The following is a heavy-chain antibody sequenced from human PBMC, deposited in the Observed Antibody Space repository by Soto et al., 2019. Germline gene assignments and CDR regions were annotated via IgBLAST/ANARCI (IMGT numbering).Heavy chain of an antibody. CDR1: GGSISSGDYY. V-gene: IGHV4-30-4*01. CDR3: ARDFPPIAARPPSYYYGMDV. CDR2: IYYSGST. D-gene: IGHD6-6*01. Sequence: PSETLSLTCTVSGGSISSGDYYWSWIRQPPGKGLEWIGYIYYSGSTYYNPSLKSRVTISVDTSKNQFSLKLSSVTAADTAVYYCARDFPPIAARPPSYYYGMDVWGQGTTVTVSS. J-gene: IGHJ6*02.